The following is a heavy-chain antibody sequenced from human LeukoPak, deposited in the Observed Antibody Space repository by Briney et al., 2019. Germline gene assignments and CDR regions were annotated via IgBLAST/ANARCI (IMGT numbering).Heavy chain of an antibody. CDR3: ARAYSSGWYGVDY. Sequence: ASVKVSCKASGYTFTSYGISWVRQAPGQGLEWMGWISAYNGNTNYAQKLQGRVTITRNTSISTAYMELSSLRSEDTAVYYCARAYSSGWYGVDYWGQGTLVTVSS. J-gene: IGHJ4*02. CDR1: GYTFTSYG. D-gene: IGHD6-19*01. CDR2: ISAYNGNT. V-gene: IGHV1-18*01.